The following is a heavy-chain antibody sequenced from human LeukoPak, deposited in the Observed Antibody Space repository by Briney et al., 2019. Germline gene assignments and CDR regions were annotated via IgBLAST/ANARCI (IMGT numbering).Heavy chain of an antibody. CDR1: GFTFSDYS. Sequence: GGSLRLSXTASGFTFSDYSMNWVRQTPGKGLEWLSSISRRSRHVYYAGSVKGRFTISRDNAKNSLYLQMNSLRAEDMAVYFCVRDLMGSGATTAYLHHWGQGTLVTVSS. CDR2: ISRRSRHV. V-gene: IGHV3-21*01. CDR3: VRDLMGSGATTAYLHH. J-gene: IGHJ1*01. D-gene: IGHD4/OR15-4a*01.